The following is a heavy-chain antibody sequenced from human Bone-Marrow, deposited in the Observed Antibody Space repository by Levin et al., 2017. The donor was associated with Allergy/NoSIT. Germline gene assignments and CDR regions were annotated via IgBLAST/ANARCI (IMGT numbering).Heavy chain of an antibody. Sequence: KSGGSLRLSCAASGFAFSDYYMSWIRQAPGKGLQWISYISTTGSYSVDADSVKGRFTISRDNSKTSVFLQMNSLRADDTAVYYCATGPTHCTGGTCYSGWFDFWGLGTLVTVSP. CDR1: GFAFSDYY. CDR3: ATGPTHCTGGTCYSGWFDF. V-gene: IGHV3-11*06. D-gene: IGHD2-15*01. CDR2: ISTTGSYS. J-gene: IGHJ5*01.